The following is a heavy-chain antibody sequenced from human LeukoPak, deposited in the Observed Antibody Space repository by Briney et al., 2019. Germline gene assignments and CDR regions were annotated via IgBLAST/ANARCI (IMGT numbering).Heavy chain of an antibody. CDR2: IKQEGSEK. Sequence: SGGSLRLSCAASGFTFSSYWMSWVRQAPGKGLEWVANIKQEGSEKYYVDSLKGRFTISRDNAKNSLYLQMNSLRAEDTAVYYCARGNYGSIDAFDIWGQGTMVAVSS. D-gene: IGHD3-10*01. J-gene: IGHJ3*02. V-gene: IGHV3-7*05. CDR1: GFTFSSYW. CDR3: ARGNYGSIDAFDI.